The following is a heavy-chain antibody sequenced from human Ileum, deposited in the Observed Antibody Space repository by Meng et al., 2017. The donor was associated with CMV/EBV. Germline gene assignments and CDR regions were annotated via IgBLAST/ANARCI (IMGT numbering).Heavy chain of an antibody. CDR2: MSPVHDRT. V-gene: IGHV1-2*02. CDR3: AKDVTSGYGAHWDY. CDR1: GYPRAADY. J-gene: IGHJ4*02. D-gene: IGHD3-3*01. Sequence: SGYPRAADYRHWLREARGRGVEWMGRMSPVHDRTEFAQKFQGRVTMTTDTSNSTVYIELSRLASDDTAVYYCAKDVTSGYGAHWDYWGQGTLVTVSS.